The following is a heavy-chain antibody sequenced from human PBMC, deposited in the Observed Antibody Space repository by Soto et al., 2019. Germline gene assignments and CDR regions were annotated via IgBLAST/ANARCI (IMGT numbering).Heavy chain of an antibody. J-gene: IGHJ6*02. CDR3: ARVQWFLAFYGMDV. CDR1: GGTFSSYA. D-gene: IGHD3-22*01. V-gene: IGHV1-69*13. CDR2: IIPIFGTA. Sequence: ASVKVSCKASGGTFSSYAISWVRQAPGQGLEWMGGIIPIFGTANYAQKFQGRVTITADESTSTAYMELSSLRSEDTAVYYCARVQWFLAFYGMDVWGQGTTVTVSS.